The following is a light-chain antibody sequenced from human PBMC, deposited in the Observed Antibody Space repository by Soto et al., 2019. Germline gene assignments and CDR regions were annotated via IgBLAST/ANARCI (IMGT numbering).Light chain of an antibody. Sequence: EIVMTQSPATLSVSPGERATLSCRASQSVNNNLAWYQQNPGQAPRLLIYGVSARATGIPARFSGSGSGTEFTLTISSLQSEDFAVYYCQQYNNWPLTFGGGTKVEIK. CDR3: QQYNNWPLT. V-gene: IGKV3-15*01. J-gene: IGKJ4*01. CDR1: QSVNNN. CDR2: GVS.